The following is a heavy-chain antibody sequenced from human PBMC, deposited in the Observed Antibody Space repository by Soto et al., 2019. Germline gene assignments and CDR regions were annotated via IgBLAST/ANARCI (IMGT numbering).Heavy chain of an antibody. Sequence: GASLKISCKGSGDTFSNYWIGWVRQMPGKGLEWMGIIFPDDSDTRYSPSFQGQVAISADKSISTAYLQWSSLKASNTAMYYCMRQPLSSPSPSDYCGQGIMVSVYS. CDR1: GDTFSNYW. V-gene: IGHV5-51*01. D-gene: IGHD6-6*01. J-gene: IGHJ4*02. CDR3: MRQPLSSPSPSDY. CDR2: IFPDDSDT.